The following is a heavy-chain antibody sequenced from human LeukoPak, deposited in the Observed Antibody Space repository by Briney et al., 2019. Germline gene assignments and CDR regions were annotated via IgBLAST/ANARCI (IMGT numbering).Heavy chain of an antibody. CDR2: ISYDGSNK. V-gene: IGHV3-30*03. J-gene: IGHJ3*02. Sequence: GGSLRLSCAASGFTFSSYGMHWVRQAPGKGLEWVAVISYDGSNKYYADSVKGRFTISRDNSKNTLYLQMNSLRAEDTAVYYCARVGEDIVLMVYAITAFDIWGQGTMVTVSS. CDR1: GFTFSSYG. D-gene: IGHD2-8*01. CDR3: ARVGEDIVLMVYAITAFDI.